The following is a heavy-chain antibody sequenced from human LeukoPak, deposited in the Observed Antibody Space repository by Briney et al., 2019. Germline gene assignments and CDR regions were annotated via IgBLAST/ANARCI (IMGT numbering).Heavy chain of an antibody. CDR3: ARAKDDFWSGYSPYMDV. V-gene: IGHV1-2*02. J-gene: IGHJ6*03. Sequence: ASVKVSCKASGYTFTGYYMHWVRQAPGQGLEWMGWINPNSGGTNYAQKFQGRVTMTRDTSISTAYMELSRLRSDDTAVYYCARAKDDFWSGYSPYMDVWGKGTTVTVSS. D-gene: IGHD3-3*01. CDR2: INPNSGGT. CDR1: GYTFTGYY.